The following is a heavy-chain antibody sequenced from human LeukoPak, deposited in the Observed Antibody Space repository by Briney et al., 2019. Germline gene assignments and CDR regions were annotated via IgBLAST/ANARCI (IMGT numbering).Heavy chain of an antibody. J-gene: IGHJ5*02. D-gene: IGHD3-10*01. V-gene: IGHV1-2*02. Sequence: ASVKVSCKASGYTFTGYYMHWVRQAPGQGLEWMGWINPNSGGTNYAQKFQGRVTMTRDTSISTAYIELSRLRSDDTAVYYCARAPMVRGVIVWFDPWGQGTLVTVSS. CDR1: GYTFTGYY. CDR2: INPNSGGT. CDR3: ARAPMVRGVIVWFDP.